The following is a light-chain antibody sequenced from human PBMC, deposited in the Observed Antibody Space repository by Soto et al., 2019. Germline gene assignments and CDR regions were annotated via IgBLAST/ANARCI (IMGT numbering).Light chain of an antibody. Sequence: AIQLTQSPSSLSASVGDRVTITCRASQGISSALAWYQQKPGKAPQLLIYDASSLESGVPTRFSGSGSVTDFTLTISSLQPEDFATYCCQQFNSYPYTFGQGTKLEIK. CDR2: DAS. CDR3: QQFNSYPYT. CDR1: QGISSA. J-gene: IGKJ2*01. V-gene: IGKV1-13*02.